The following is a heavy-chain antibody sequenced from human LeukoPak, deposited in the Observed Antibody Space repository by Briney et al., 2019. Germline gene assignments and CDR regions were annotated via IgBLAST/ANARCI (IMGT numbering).Heavy chain of an antibody. CDR1: GSTVSSNH. J-gene: IGHJ4*02. V-gene: IGHV3-53*01. CDR3: ARGSGPFDY. CDR2: IYSGGST. Sequence: GGSLRLSCAASGSTVSSNHMTWVRQAPGKGLEWVSVIYSGGSTYYAASVKGRFTISRDNSKNTLYLQMNSLRAEGTAVYYCARGSGPFDYWGQGTLVTVSS.